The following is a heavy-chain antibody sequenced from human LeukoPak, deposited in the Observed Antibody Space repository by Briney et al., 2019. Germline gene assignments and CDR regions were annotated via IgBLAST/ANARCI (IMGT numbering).Heavy chain of an antibody. D-gene: IGHD2-2*01. V-gene: IGHV4-59*01. Sequence: SETLSLTCTVSGGSISSYYWSWIRQPPGKGLEWIGYIYYSGSTNYNPSLKNRVTISVDTSKNQFSLKLSSVTAADTAVYYCANGGYCSSTSCYPNWFDPWGQGTLVTVSS. J-gene: IGHJ5*02. CDR1: GGSISSYY. CDR3: ANGGYCSSTSCYPNWFDP. CDR2: IYYSGST.